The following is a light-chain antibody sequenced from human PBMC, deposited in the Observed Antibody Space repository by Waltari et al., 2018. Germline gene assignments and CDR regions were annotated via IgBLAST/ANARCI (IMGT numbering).Light chain of an antibody. CDR1: RPNSGAAYD. Sequence: QSVLTQPPSVSGAPGQRITIPCTGSRPNSGAAYDVLWYRQLPGTAPKLLIYGNDKRPSGVPDRFSGSKSGTSASLGITGLQAEDEADYYCQSYDTSLRAVFGGGTKVIVL. V-gene: IGLV1-40*01. CDR3: QSYDTSLRAV. CDR2: GND. J-gene: IGLJ2*01.